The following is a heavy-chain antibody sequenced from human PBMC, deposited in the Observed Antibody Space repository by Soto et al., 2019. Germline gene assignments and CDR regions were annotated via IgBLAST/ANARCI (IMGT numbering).Heavy chain of an antibody. Sequence: ASVKVSCKASGYTFSNYAISWVRQAPGQGLEWMGWITAHNGNTKYAQKFQARVTMTTDTSTSTASMELRSLTSDDTAVYYCARDAPYDDFWSGVMELYYYGMEGWGQGITVTVSS. J-gene: IGHJ6*02. CDR1: GYTFSNYA. D-gene: IGHD3-3*01. CDR2: ITAHNGNT. V-gene: IGHV1-18*01. CDR3: ARDAPYDDFWSGVMELYYYGMEG.